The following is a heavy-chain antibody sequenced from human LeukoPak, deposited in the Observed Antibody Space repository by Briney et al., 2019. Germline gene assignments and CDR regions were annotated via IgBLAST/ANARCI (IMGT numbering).Heavy chain of an antibody. D-gene: IGHD3-3*01. J-gene: IGHJ4*02. Sequence: GRSLRLSCAASGFTFSSYAMSWVRQAPGKGLEWVSAISGSGGSTYYADSVKGRFTISRDNSKNTLYLQMNSLRAEDTAVYYCAKVQGYDFWSGYSGFDYWGQGTLVTVSS. CDR3: AKVQGYDFWSGYSGFDY. CDR1: GFTFSSYA. V-gene: IGHV3-23*01. CDR2: ISGSGGST.